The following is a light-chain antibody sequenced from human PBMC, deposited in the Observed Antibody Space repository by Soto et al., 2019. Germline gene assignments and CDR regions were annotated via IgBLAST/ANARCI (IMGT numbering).Light chain of an antibody. CDR3: QQYDNLPSFT. Sequence: DIQMTQSPSTLSGSVGDRVTITCRASQTISSWLAWYQQKPGKAPKLLIYDASSLETGVPSRFSGSGSGTDFTFTISSLQPEDIATYYCQQYDNLPSFTFGPGTKVDIK. J-gene: IGKJ3*01. V-gene: IGKV1-5*01. CDR2: DAS. CDR1: QTISSW.